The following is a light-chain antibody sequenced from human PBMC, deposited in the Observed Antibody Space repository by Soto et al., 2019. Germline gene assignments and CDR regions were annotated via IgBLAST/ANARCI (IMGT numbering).Light chain of an antibody. V-gene: IGKV3-20*01. CDR1: QSVSSSY. CDR3: QQYGSPPLT. Sequence: EIVLTQSPGTLSLSPGERATLSCRASQSVSSSYLAWYQQKPGQAPRLLIYGASSRATGVPDRFSGSGSGTDFTFTISRLEPEDFAVYYCQQYGSPPLTFGGGTKVVIK. CDR2: GAS. J-gene: IGKJ4*01.